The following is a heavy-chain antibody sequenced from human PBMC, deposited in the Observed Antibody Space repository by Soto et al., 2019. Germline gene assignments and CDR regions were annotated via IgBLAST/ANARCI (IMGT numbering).Heavy chain of an antibody. Sequence: QGQLVQSGAEVKKPGASVKVSCKASGYTFTSYGISWVRQAPGQGLEWMGWISAYNGNTNYAQKLQGRVTMPTDTATSTAYMELRSLRSDATAVYYCARYNYDFWSGPADYCYYMDVWGKGTTVTVSS. D-gene: IGHD3-3*01. V-gene: IGHV1-18*01. CDR1: GYTFTSYG. CDR2: ISAYNGNT. J-gene: IGHJ6*03. CDR3: ARYNYDFWSGPADYCYYMDV.